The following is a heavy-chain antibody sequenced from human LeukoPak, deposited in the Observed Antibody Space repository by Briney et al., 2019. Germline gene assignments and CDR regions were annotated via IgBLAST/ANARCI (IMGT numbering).Heavy chain of an antibody. CDR1: GFTFSNAW. V-gene: IGHV3-15*01. CDR2: IKSKTDGGTT. J-gene: IGHJ4*02. Sequence: GGSLRLSCAASGFTFSNAWMSWVRQAPGKGLEWVGCIKSKTDGGTTDYAAPVKGRFTISRDDSKNTLYLQMNSLKTEDTAVYYCTTMTTPSSYFDYWGQGTLVTVSS. CDR3: TTMTTPSSYFDY. D-gene: IGHD4-11*01.